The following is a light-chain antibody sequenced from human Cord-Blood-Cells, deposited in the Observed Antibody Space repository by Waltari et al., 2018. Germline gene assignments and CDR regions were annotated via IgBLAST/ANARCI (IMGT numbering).Light chain of an antibody. CDR1: SSAVGSSNL. CDR2: EVS. CDR3: GSDAGISAVV. J-gene: IGLJ2*01. V-gene: IGLV2-23*02. Sequence: QSAVTQPASVSGSHGQSFTINCTGTSSAVGSSNLVCWYQQQPGKAPKLIIYEVSKRPSGVSNRFAGAKSGNTASLTISGLQAEDEADYYCGSDAGISAVVFGGGTKLTVL.